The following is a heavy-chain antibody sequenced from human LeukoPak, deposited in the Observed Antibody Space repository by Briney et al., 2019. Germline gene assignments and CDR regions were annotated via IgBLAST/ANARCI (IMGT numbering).Heavy chain of an antibody. J-gene: IGHJ4*02. CDR3: ARLSYGSGSYSYFDY. CDR2: IYYSGST. V-gene: IGHV4-59*08. D-gene: IGHD3-10*01. Sequence: PSETLSLTYTVSGGSISSYYWSWIRQPPGKGLEWIGYIYYSGSTNYNPSLKSRVTISVDTSKNQFSLKLSSVTAADTAVYYCARLSYGSGSYSYFDYWGQGTLVTVSS. CDR1: GGSISSYY.